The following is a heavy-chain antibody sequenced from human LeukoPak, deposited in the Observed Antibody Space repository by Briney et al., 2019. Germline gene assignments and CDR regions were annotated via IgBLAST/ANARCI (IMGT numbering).Heavy chain of an antibody. CDR1: GGTFSSYA. J-gene: IGHJ3*02. CDR3: ARGRRYGSGSHKNAFDI. Sequence: SVKVSCKASGGTFSSYAISWVRQAPGQGLEWMGRIIPILGIANYAQKFQGRVTITADKSTSTAYMELSSLRSEDTAAYYCARGRRYGSGSHKNAFDIWGQGTMVTVSS. CDR2: IIPILGIA. V-gene: IGHV1-69*04. D-gene: IGHD3-10*01.